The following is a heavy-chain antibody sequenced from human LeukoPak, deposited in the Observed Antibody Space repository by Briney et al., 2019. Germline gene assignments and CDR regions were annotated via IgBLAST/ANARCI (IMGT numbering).Heavy chain of an antibody. CDR2: IIPILGIA. J-gene: IGHJ4*02. CDR3: ARDLLRYDSSGYPPPLF. V-gene: IGHV1-69*04. Sequence: SVKVSCKASGGTFSSYAISWVRQAPGRGLEWMGRIIPILGIANYAQKFQGRVTITADKSTSTAYMELSSLRSEDTAVYYCARDLLRYDSSGYPPPLFWGQGTLVTVSS. D-gene: IGHD3-22*01. CDR1: GGTFSSYA.